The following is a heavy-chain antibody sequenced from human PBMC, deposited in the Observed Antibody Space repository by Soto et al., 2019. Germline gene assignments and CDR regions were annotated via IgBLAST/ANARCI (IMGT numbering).Heavy chain of an antibody. D-gene: IGHD3-22*01. CDR1: RGTIGSKS. V-gene: IGHV1-69*13. CDR3: ARDPRPDSSGYTEYHHFDY. J-gene: IGHJ4*02. Sequence: PAKASSEDSRGTIGSKSRRSPRHAPGQRPEWMGGIIPIFGTANYAQKFQGRVTITADESTSTAYMELSSLRSEDTAVYYCARDPRPDSSGYTEYHHFDYWGQGTLVTVSS. CDR2: IIPIFGTA.